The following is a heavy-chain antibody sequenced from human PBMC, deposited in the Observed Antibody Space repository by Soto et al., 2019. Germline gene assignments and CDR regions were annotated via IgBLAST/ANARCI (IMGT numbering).Heavy chain of an antibody. CDR1: GFRFSDFA. J-gene: IGHJ4*02. CDR3: EKGAEGYVVSSLDS. Sequence: EVQLLESGGGFVQPGGSLRLSCAASGFRFSDFAMTWVRQAPGRGLEWVSAITGTASSTYYADSVKGRFTISRDNSKNTLYLQIKSLRAEDTAIYYCEKGAEGYVVSSLDSWGQGTLVTVSS. V-gene: IGHV3-23*01. D-gene: IGHD5-12*01. CDR2: ITGTASST.